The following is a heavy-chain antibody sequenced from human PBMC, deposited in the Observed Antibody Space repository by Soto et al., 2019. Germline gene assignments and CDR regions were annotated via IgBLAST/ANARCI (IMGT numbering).Heavy chain of an antibody. Sequence: PGGSLRLSCAASGFTFSSYIMNWVRQAPGKGLEWVSSISSSSSYIYYADSVKGRFTISRDNAKNSLYLQMNSLRAEDTAVYYCARVNARSSWYGFDRWGKGTLVTV. J-gene: IGHJ5*02. CDR1: GFTFSSYI. V-gene: IGHV3-21*01. D-gene: IGHD6-13*01. CDR2: ISSSSSYI. CDR3: ARVNARSSWYGFDR.